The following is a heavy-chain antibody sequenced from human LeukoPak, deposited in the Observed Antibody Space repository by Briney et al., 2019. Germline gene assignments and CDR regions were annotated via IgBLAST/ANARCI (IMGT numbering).Heavy chain of an antibody. CDR1: ALTFSTTW. CDR2: IKSKTDGGST. D-gene: IGHD2-8*01. J-gene: IGHJ4*02. Sequence: GGSLRLSCADSALTFSTTWMSWVRQDPGKGLEWGGRIKSKTDGGSTDDAAAVKGRLTISRDDSKNTLYLEMNSLKTDDTAVYYCTTDPEVSNLDCWGQVTLVTVSS. CDR3: TTDPEVSNLDC. V-gene: IGHV3-15*01.